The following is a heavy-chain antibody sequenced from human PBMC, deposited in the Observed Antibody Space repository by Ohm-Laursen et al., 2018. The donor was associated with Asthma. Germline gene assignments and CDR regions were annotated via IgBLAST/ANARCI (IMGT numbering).Heavy chain of an antibody. J-gene: IGHJ3*02. CDR2: INGDGSTT. CDR3: ARRHSADI. V-gene: IGHV3-74*01. Sequence: SLRLSCSASGFTLSSYWMHWVRQAPGKGLVWVSRINGDGSTTSYADSVKGRFTISRDNAKNTVYLQMNSLRAEDTAVYYCARRHSADIWGQGTMVTVSS. D-gene: IGHD2-15*01. CDR1: GFTLSSYW.